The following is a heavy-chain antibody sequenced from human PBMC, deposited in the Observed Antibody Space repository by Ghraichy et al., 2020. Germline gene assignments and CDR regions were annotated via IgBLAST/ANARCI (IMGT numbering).Heavy chain of an antibody. D-gene: IGHD2-2*01. Sequence: GGSLRLSCAASGFTFSSYAMHWVRQAPGKGLEWVAVISYDGSNKYYADSVKGRFTISRDNSKNTLYLQMNSLRAEDTAVYYCARGGRTSVYFDYWGQGTLVTVSS. J-gene: IGHJ4*02. CDR3: ARGGRTSVYFDY. CDR2: ISYDGSNK. CDR1: GFTFSSYA. V-gene: IGHV3-30*04.